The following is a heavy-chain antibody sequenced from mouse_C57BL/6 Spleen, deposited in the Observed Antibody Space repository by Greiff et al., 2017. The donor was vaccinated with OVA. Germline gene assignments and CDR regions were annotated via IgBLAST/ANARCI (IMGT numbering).Heavy chain of an antibody. J-gene: IGHJ4*01. CDR2: ISSGSSTI. CDR3: ARRYYGSSYYAMDY. Sequence: EVKLVVSGGGLVKPGGSLKLSCAASGFTFSDYGMHWVRQAPEKGLEWVAYISSGSSTIYYADTVKGRFTISRDNAKNTLFLQMTSLRSEDTAMYYCARRYYGSSYYAMDYWGQGTSVTVSS. V-gene: IGHV5-17*01. CDR1: GFTFSDYG. D-gene: IGHD1-1*01.